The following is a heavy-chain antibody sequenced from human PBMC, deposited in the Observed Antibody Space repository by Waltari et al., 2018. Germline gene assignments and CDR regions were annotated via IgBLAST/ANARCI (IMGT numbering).Heavy chain of an antibody. J-gene: IGHJ4*02. CDR2: IYYSGST. Sequence: QVQLQESGPGLVKPSETLSLTCTVSGGSISSYYWSWIRQPPVKGLVWIGYIYYSGSTNYNPSLKSRVTISVDTSKNQFSLKLSSVTAADTAVYYCARELGIAVASGIYDYWGQGTLVTVSS. CDR1: GGSISSYY. D-gene: IGHD6-19*01. V-gene: IGHV4-59*01. CDR3: ARELGIAVASGIYDY.